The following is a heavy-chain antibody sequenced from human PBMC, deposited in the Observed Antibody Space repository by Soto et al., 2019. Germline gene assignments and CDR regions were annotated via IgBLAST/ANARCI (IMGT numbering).Heavy chain of an antibody. D-gene: IGHD3-16*01. CDR3: ARDLGGGMTLDY. CDR1: GGSISSGDYY. V-gene: IGHV4-30-4*01. Sequence: SVTLSLTCTVSGGSISSGDYYWSWIRQPPGKGLEWIGYIYYSGSTYYNPSLKSRVTISVDTSKNQFSLKLSSVTAADTAVYYCARDLGGGMTLDYWGQGTLVTVSS. J-gene: IGHJ4*02. CDR2: IYYSGST.